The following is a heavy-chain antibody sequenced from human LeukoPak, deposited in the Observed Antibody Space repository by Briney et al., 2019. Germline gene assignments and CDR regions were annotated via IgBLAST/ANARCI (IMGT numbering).Heavy chain of an antibody. Sequence: PGGSLRLSCAASGCIFNNYGMHWVRQAPGKGLEWVAGISYDGSNKNYADSVKGRFTISRDSSKNTVYLQMNSLRVEDTAVYYCAKDWAPYCGGDCYFNYWGQGTLVTVSS. CDR3: AKDWAPYCGGDCYFNY. D-gene: IGHD2-21*02. CDR1: GCIFNNYG. CDR2: ISYDGSNK. V-gene: IGHV3-30*18. J-gene: IGHJ4*02.